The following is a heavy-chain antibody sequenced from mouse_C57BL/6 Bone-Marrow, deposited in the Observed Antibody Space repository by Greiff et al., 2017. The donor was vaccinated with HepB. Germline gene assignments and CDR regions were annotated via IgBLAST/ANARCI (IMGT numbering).Heavy chain of an antibody. CDR2: IRSKSNNYAT. J-gene: IGHJ1*03. CDR3: VRHRGAVVATRSYWYFDV. V-gene: IGHV10-1*01. D-gene: IGHD1-1*01. Sequence: EVNVVESGGGLVQPKGSLKLSCAASGSSFNPYAMNWVRRAPGRGLEWVARIRSKSNNYATYYADSVKDRFTISRDDPESMLYLQMNNLKTEDTAMYYCVRHRGAVVATRSYWYFDVWGTGTTVTVSS. CDR1: GSSFNPYA.